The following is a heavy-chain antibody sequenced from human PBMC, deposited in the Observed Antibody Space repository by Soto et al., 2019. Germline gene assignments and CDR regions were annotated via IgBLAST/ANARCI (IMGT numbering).Heavy chain of an antibody. Sequence: GGSLRLSCAASGFTFSSYAMHRVRQAPGKGLEWVAVISYDGSNKYYADSVKGRFTISRDNSKNTLYLQMNSLRAEDTAVYYCARDGVGATTIPRAFDYWGQGTLVTVSS. CDR2: ISYDGSNK. CDR3: ARDGVGATTIPRAFDY. J-gene: IGHJ4*02. V-gene: IGHV3-30-3*01. D-gene: IGHD1-26*01. CDR1: GFTFSSYA.